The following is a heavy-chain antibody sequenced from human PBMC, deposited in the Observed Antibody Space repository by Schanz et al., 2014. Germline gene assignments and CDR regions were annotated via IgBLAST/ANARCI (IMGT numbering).Heavy chain of an antibody. CDR1: GFAFSSHS. J-gene: IGHJ4*02. V-gene: IGHV3-48*01. D-gene: IGHD1-1*01. Sequence: EVQLLESGGGLIQPGGSLRLSCLASGFAFSSHSFNWVRQAPGKGLEWISYITYNGGTIYYADSVKGRFTISRDNSKNTLYLQMNSLRAEDTAVYFCAKIERNEDWGQGTLVTVSS. CDR3: AKIERNED. CDR2: ITYNGGTI.